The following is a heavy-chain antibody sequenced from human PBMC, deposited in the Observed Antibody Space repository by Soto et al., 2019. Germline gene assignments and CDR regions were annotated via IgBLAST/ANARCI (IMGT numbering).Heavy chain of an antibody. CDR2: IFYSGST. CDR3: AGTNDYYYGMDV. Sequence: QLQLQESGPGLVKPSETLALTCTVSGGSISSSSYYWGWIRQPPGKGLEWIGNIFYSGSTYYNPSLESRLTISVDTSKNQFSLKVSSVTVADTAVYYCAGTNDYYYGMDVWGQGTTVTVSS. V-gene: IGHV4-39*01. CDR1: GGSISSSSYY. J-gene: IGHJ6*02.